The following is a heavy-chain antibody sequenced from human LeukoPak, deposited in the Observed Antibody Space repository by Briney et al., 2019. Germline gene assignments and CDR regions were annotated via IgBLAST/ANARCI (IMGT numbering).Heavy chain of an antibody. CDR2: IYYSGST. CDR3: ARGLTTGTTYNWFDP. CDR1: GGSISSGGYY. J-gene: IGHJ5*02. V-gene: IGHV4-31*03. D-gene: IGHD1-1*01. Sequence: SETLSLTCTVSGGSISSGGYYWSWIRQHPGKGLEWIGYIYYSGSTYYNPSLKSRVTISVDTSQNPFSLKLSSVTAADTAVYYCARGLTTGTTYNWFDPWGQGTLVTVSS.